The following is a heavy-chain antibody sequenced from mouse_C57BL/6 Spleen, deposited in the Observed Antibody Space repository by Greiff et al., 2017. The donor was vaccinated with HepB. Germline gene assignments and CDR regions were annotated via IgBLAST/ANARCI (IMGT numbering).Heavy chain of an antibody. Sequence: QVQLQQSGPELVKPGASVKISCKASGYAFSSSWMNWVKQRPGKGLEWIGRIYPGDGDTNYNGKFKGKATLTADKSSSTAYMQLSSLTSEDSAVYFCAREDYYGSSLYYAMDYWGQGTSVTVSS. J-gene: IGHJ4*01. CDR1: GYAFSSSW. V-gene: IGHV1-82*01. D-gene: IGHD1-1*01. CDR2: IYPGDGDT. CDR3: AREDYYGSSLYYAMDY.